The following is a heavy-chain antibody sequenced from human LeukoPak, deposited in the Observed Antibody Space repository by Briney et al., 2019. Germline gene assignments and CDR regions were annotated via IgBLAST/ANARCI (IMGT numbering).Heavy chain of an antibody. CDR3: ARDISGIAVAFDY. Sequence: GGSLRLSCAASGFTFSSYSMNWVRQAPGKGLEWVSSISSSSSYISYADSVKSRFTISRDNAKNSLYLQMNSLRAEDTAVYYCARDISGIAVAFDYWGQGTLVTVSS. J-gene: IGHJ4*02. D-gene: IGHD6-19*01. CDR2: ISSSSSYI. V-gene: IGHV3-21*01. CDR1: GFTFSSYS.